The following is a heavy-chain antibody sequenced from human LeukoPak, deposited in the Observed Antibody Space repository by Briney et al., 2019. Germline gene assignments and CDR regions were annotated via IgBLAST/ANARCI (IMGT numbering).Heavy chain of an antibody. CDR2: INPKNGAT. Sequence: ASVKVSCKPSGYTFTGFHIHWVRQAPGQGLQWMGWINPKNGATKYSQNFRGRVTMTRDTSIDTAYMELSSLTSDDTAIYYCARPTHRLTVTTAIDYWGQGTLVTVSS. CDR1: GYTFTGFH. V-gene: IGHV1-2*02. J-gene: IGHJ4*02. CDR3: ARPTHRLTVTTAIDY. D-gene: IGHD4-17*01.